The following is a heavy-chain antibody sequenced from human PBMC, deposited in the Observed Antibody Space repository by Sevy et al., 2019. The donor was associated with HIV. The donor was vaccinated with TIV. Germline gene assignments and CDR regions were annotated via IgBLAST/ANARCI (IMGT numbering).Heavy chain of an antibody. V-gene: IGHV3-43*01. CDR1: GFTFDDYT. Sequence: GGSLRLSCAASGFTFDDYTMHWVRQAPGKGLEWVSLINWDGGSTYYTDSVRRRFTISRDNSKNSLYLQMNSLRTEDTAFYYCAKDITYYDSSTYYSSLDYWGQGTLVTVSS. J-gene: IGHJ4*02. D-gene: IGHD3-22*01. CDR3: AKDITYYDSSTYYSSLDY. CDR2: INWDGGST.